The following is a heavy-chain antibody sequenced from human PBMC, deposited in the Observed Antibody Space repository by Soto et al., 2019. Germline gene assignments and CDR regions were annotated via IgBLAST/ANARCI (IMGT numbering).Heavy chain of an antibody. V-gene: IGHV4-39*01. CDR1: GGSISSSSYF. J-gene: IGHJ4*02. Sequence: PSETLSLTCTGSGGSISSSSYFWGWIRQPPGKGLEWIGSIYYSGSTYYNPSLKSRVTISVDTSKNQFSLKLSSVTAADTAVYYCARIKTMIVVVTLYYFDYWGQGTLVTVS. CDR3: ARIKTMIVVVTLYYFDY. CDR2: IYYSGST. D-gene: IGHD3-22*01.